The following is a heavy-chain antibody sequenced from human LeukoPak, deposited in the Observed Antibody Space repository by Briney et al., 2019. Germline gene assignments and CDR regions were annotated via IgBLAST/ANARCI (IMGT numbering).Heavy chain of an antibody. CDR2: ISAYNGNN. J-gene: IGHJ4*02. CDR1: GYTFTSYG. V-gene: IGHV1-18*01. D-gene: IGHD3-22*01. CDR3: ARDLREYYDSSGSADY. Sequence: GASVKVSCKASGYTFTSYGISWVRQAPGQGLEWMGWISAYNGNNNNAQKLQGRVTMTTDTTTSTAYMELRSLRSDDTAVYYCARDLREYYDSSGSADYWGQGTLVTVSS.